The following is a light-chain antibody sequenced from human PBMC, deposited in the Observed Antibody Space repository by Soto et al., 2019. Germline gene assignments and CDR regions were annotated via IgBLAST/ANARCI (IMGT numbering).Light chain of an antibody. CDR1: SSDVGAYNF. CDR2: NVY. J-gene: IGLJ2*01. V-gene: IGLV2-14*03. CDR3: SAHTYGALV. Sequence: QSVLAQPASVSGSPGQSITISCTGTSSDVGAYNFVSWHQQHPGKAPKLMIYNVYDRPSGISYRFSGSKSGNTASLTISGLQGEDEADYYCSAHTYGALVFGGGTKVTVL.